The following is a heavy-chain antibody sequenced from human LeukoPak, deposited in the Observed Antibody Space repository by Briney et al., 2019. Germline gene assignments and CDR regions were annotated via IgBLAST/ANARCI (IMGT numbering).Heavy chain of an antibody. CDR1: GGSISSYY. D-gene: IGHD3-22*01. CDR2: IYYSGST. Sequence: TSETLSLTCTVSGGSISSYYWSWIRQPPGKGLEWIGYIYYSGSTNYNPSLKSRVTISVDTSKNQFSLKLSSVTAADTAVYYCARGPYYYDSSGYAGALFDYWGQGTLVTVSS. CDR3: ARGPYYYDSSGYAGALFDY. V-gene: IGHV4-59*01. J-gene: IGHJ4*02.